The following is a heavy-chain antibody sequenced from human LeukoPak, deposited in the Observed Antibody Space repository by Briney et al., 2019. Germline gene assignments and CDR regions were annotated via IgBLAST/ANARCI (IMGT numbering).Heavy chain of an antibody. CDR1: GFTFYSYA. Sequence: GGSLRLSCAASGFTFYSYAMSWVRQAPGKGLEWVSGISGRGDNTYNADSVKGRFSISRDNAKNSLYLQMNSLRAEDTAVYYCARDLLGWELHYFDYWGQGTLVTVSS. CDR2: ISGRGDNT. J-gene: IGHJ4*02. D-gene: IGHD1-26*01. CDR3: ARDLLGWELHYFDY. V-gene: IGHV3-23*01.